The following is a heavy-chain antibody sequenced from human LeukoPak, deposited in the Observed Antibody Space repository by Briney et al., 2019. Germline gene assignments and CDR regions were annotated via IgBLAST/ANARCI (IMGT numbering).Heavy chain of an antibody. V-gene: IGHV1-2*02. CDR3: VRGMGERSGYFDY. D-gene: IGHD3-22*01. Sequence: ASVKVSCKASGYTFTGYYMHWVRQAPGQGLEWMGWINPNSGGTNYAQKFQGRVTMTRDTSISTAYMGLSRLRSDDTAVYYCVRGMGERSGYFDYWGQGTLVTVSS. CDR2: INPNSGGT. J-gene: IGHJ4*02. CDR1: GYTFTGYY.